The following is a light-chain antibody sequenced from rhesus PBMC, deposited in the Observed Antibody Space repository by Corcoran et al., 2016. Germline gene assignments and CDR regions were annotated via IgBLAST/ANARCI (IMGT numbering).Light chain of an antibody. V-gene: IGKV4-1*01. CDR3: QQSYSSPWT. CDR2: WAS. Sequence: DIVMTQSPDSLAVSLGERVTINCKASQSLLYSSNNKNYLAWYPQKPGQAPKLLIYWASTRESGVPNRFSGSGSGTDFTLTIGGLPAYDVAVYYFQQSYSSPWTFGQGTKVEIK. CDR1: QSLLYSSNNKNY. J-gene: IGKJ1*01.